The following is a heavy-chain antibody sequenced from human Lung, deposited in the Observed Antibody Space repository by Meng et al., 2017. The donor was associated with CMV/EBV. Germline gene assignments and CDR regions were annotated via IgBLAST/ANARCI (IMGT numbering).Heavy chain of an antibody. CDR2: INWNGNKK. V-gene: IGHV3-20*01. CDR1: GFSFDEYD. CDR3: ARLRIGVEPSHQWLAS. D-gene: IGHD2-2*01. J-gene: IGHJ5*01. Sequence: GEXXKISCAASGFSFDEYDMTWVRQAPGKGLEWVSSINWNGNKKAYADSVKGRFIISRDNAKNSLYLQVNSLRADDTAFYHCARLRIGVEPSHQWLASWGQGXLVTVSS.